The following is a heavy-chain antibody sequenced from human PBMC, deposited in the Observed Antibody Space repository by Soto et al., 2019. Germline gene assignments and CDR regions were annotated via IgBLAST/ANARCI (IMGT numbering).Heavy chain of an antibody. CDR3: ARDLGGCSAGSCCYNWFDP. J-gene: IGHJ5*02. D-gene: IGHD2-15*01. V-gene: IGHV1-69*13. CDR1: GDIFSNYA. CDR2: IIPIYGTT. Sequence: SVKVSCKASGDIFSNYAVSWVRQAPGQGLEWMGGIIPIYGTTNYAQKFQDRVTITADESTSTAYMELSSLRSEDTAVYYCARDLGGCSAGSCCYNWFDPWGQGTLVTVSS.